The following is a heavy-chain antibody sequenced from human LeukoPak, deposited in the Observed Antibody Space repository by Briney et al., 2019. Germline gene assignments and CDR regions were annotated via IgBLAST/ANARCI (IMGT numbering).Heavy chain of an antibody. D-gene: IGHD2-2*01. CDR2: MNPNSGNT. Sequence: ASVKVSCKASGYTFTSYDINWVRQATGQGLEWMGWMNPNSGNTGYAQKFQGRVTMTRDTSINTAYMEMSRLTSDDTAMYSCARRYCSSISCYSDYWGQGTLVTVSS. CDR1: GYTFTSYD. V-gene: IGHV1-8*01. CDR3: ARRYCSSISCYSDY. J-gene: IGHJ4*02.